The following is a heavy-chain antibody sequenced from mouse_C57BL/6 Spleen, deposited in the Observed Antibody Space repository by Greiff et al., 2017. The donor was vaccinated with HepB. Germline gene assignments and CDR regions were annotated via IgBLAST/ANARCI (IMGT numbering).Heavy chain of an antibody. CDR2: INPYNGGT. D-gene: IGHD1-1*01. Sequence: VQLKQSGPVLVKPGASVKMSCKASGYTFTDYYMNWVKQSHGKSLEWIGVINPYNGGTSYNQKFKGKATLTVDKSSSTAYMELNSLTSEDSAVYYCAEGVSTVVAPGFAYSGPGTLGTVSP. V-gene: IGHV1-19*01. CDR3: AEGVSTVVAPGFAY. J-gene: IGHJ3*01. CDR1: GYTFTDYY.